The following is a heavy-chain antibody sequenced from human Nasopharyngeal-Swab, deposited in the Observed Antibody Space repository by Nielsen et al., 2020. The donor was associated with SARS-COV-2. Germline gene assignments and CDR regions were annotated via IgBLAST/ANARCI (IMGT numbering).Heavy chain of an antibody. CDR1: GGTFSRYA. D-gene: IGHD3-9*01. V-gene: IGHV1-69*05. CDR3: ARASFLGDILGADP. CDR2: IIPIFGTA. Sequence: VKVSCKASGGTFSRYAISWVRQAPGQGLEWMGGIIPIFGTANYAQKLQGRVTMTTDTSTSTAYMELRSLRSDDTAVYYCARASFLGDILGADPWGQGTLVTVSS. J-gene: IGHJ5*02.